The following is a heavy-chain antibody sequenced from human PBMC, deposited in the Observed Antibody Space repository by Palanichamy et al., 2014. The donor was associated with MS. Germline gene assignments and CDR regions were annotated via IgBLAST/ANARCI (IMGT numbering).Heavy chain of an antibody. V-gene: IGHV3-30-3*01. CDR1: GFTFSSYA. CDR2: ISSDGSNK. J-gene: IGHJ6*02. Sequence: QVQLVESGGGVVQPGRSLRLSCAASGFTFSSYAMHWVRQAPGKGLEWVAVISSDGSNKYNADSVKGRFTISRDNSKNTLYLQMNSLRAEDTAVYYCARPPGTHYDFWSGYQYGMDVWGQGTTVTVSS. D-gene: IGHD3-3*01. CDR3: ARPPGTHYDFWSGYQYGMDV.